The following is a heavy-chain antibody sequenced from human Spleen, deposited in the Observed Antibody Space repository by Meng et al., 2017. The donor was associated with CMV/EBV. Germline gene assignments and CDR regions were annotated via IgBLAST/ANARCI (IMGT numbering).Heavy chain of an antibody. D-gene: IGHD3-22*01. Sequence: GDSVSSNSAAWNWIRQSPSRGLEWLGSTFYRSKWYSNYGVSVKSRIAINADTSKNQLSLQLTSVTPEDTAVYFCARAGRSYLYYFDYWGQGTLVTVSS. CDR3: ARAGRSYLYYFDY. CDR1: GDSVSSNSAA. V-gene: IGHV6-1*01. CDR2: TFYRSKWYS. J-gene: IGHJ4*02.